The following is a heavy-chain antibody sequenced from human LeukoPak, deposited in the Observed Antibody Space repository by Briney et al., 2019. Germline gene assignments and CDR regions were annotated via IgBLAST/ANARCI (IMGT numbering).Heavy chain of an antibody. Sequence: PSETLSLTCAVSGGSISGYYWSWIRQPPGKGLEWIGQIYYSGGTIYNPSLKGRVTISVDTTNNHFSLKLSSMTAADTAVYYCARHAGGISATGTRPFDYWGQGTLVTVSS. CDR2: IYYSGGT. CDR1: GGSISGYY. V-gene: IGHV4-59*08. J-gene: IGHJ4*02. CDR3: ARHAGGISATGTRPFDY. D-gene: IGHD6-13*01.